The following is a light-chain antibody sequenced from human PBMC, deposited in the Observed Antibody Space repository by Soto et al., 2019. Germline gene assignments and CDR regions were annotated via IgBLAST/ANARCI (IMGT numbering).Light chain of an antibody. Sequence: EIVMTQSPGTLSLSPGERATLSCRASQSVSSNLAWYQQKPGQAPRLLIYGASARATGIPARFSGSGSGTEFTLTISSLQPDDFATYYCQQYNSYSGTFGQGTKVDIK. CDR2: GAS. V-gene: IGKV3-15*01. CDR3: QQYNSYSGT. CDR1: QSVSSN. J-gene: IGKJ1*01.